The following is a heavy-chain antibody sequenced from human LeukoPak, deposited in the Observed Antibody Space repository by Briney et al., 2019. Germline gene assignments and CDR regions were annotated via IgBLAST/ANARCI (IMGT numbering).Heavy chain of an antibody. V-gene: IGHV3-74*01. D-gene: IGHD3-16*01. CDR3: ARDNLEWGSVFDY. J-gene: IGHJ4*02. CDR2: INNDGHSI. Sequence: GGSLRLSCATSGFMFKTYWMHWVRQAPGKGLVWVSRINNDGHSINYADSVKGRFTTSRDNAKSTLFLHMNSLRAEDTGVYYCARDNLEWGSVFDYWGQGTLVTVSS. CDR1: GFMFKTYW.